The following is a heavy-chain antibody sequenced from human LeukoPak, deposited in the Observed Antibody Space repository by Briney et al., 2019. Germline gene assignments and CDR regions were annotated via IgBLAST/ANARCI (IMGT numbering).Heavy chain of an antibody. J-gene: IGHJ3*02. Sequence: SETLSLTCTVPGGSISSSSYYWGWIRQPPGTGLEWIGSIYYSGSTYYNPSLKSRVTISVDTSKNQFSLKLSSVTAADTAVYYCARDGLIVVVITNGAFDIWGQGTMVTVSS. CDR3: ARDGLIVVVITNGAFDI. CDR1: GGSISSSSYY. V-gene: IGHV4-39*07. D-gene: IGHD3-22*01. CDR2: IYYSGST.